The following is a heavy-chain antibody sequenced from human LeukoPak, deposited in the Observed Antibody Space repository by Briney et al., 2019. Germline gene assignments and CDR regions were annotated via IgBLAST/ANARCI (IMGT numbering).Heavy chain of an antibody. Sequence: PGGSLRLSCAASGFTFSSYGMHWVRQAPGKGLEWVAFIRYDGSNKYYADSVKGRFTISRDNSKNTLYLQMNSLRAEDTAVYYCAKAYTPIAAAGTYFDYWGQGTLVTVSS. V-gene: IGHV3-30*02. CDR2: IRYDGSNK. J-gene: IGHJ4*02. CDR1: GFTFSSYG. D-gene: IGHD6-13*01. CDR3: AKAYTPIAAAGTYFDY.